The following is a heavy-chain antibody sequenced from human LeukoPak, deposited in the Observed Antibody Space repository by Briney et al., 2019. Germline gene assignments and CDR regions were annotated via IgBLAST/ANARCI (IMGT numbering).Heavy chain of an antibody. J-gene: IGHJ1*01. V-gene: IGHV3-21*01. CDR3: ARELTMVRDAENFQH. CDR1: GFTFSSYS. CDR2: ISSSSSYI. Sequence: GGSLRLSCAASGFTFSSYSMNRVRQAPGKGLEWVSSISSSSSYIYYADSVKGRFTISRDNAKNSLYLQMNSLRAEDTAVYYCARELTMVRDAENFQHWGQGTLVTVSS. D-gene: IGHD5-18*01.